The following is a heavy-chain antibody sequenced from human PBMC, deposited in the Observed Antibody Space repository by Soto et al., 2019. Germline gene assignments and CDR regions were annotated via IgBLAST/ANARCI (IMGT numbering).Heavy chain of an antibody. D-gene: IGHD6-13*01. CDR3: AKLPRRVTPSTAAAGTDY. V-gene: IGHV3-30*18. J-gene: IGHJ4*02. CDR2: ISYDGSNK. CDR1: GFTFSSYG. Sequence: GGSLRLSCAASGFTFSSYGMHWVRQAPGKGLEWVAVISYDGSNKYYADSVKGRFTISRDNSKNTLYLQMNSLRAEDTAVYYCAKLPRRVTPSTAAAGTDYWGQGTLVTVS.